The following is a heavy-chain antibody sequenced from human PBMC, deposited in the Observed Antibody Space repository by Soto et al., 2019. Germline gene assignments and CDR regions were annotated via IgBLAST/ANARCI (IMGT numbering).Heavy chain of an antibody. J-gene: IGHJ4*02. CDR1: GFTFSSYE. CDR2: IDTSGDAM. Sequence: GGSLRLSCAVSGFTFSSYEWNWVRQAPGKGLEWISYIDTSGDAMFYADSVKGRFAVSRDNTMNSLYLQMNSLRAEDTAAYYCARESIGCGGDCLDYWGQGTLVTVSS. CDR3: ARESIGCGGDCLDY. D-gene: IGHD2-21*01. V-gene: IGHV3-48*03.